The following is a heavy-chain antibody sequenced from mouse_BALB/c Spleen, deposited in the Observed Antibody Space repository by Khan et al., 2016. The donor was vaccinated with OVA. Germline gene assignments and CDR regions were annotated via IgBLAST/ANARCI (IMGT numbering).Heavy chain of an antibody. Sequence: VQLQQSGTELARPGASVKLSCKASGYTFTSYWMQWVKQRPGQGLEWIGAIYPGDGNTRYTQKFKGKATLTADKSSSTAYMQLSSLASEDSAVNDCARGGISAGYFDYWGQGTTLTVSS. CDR1: GYTFTSYW. V-gene: IGHV1-87*01. D-gene: IGHD6-1*01. CDR3: ARGGISAGYFDY. J-gene: IGHJ2*01. CDR2: IYPGDGNT.